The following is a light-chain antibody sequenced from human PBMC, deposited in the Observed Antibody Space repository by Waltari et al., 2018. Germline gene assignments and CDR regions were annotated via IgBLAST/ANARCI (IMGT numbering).Light chain of an antibody. CDR2: WAT. CDR1: QSVLYSSNNKNY. CDR3: QQYYSTPPT. J-gene: IGKJ1*01. V-gene: IGKV4-1*01. Sequence: DIVMTQSPDSLAVSLGERATINCKSSQSVLYSSNNKNYLAWYQQKPGQPPKLLICWATIRDSGVPDRFSGSGSGTDFTLTISSLQAEDVAVYYCQQYYSTPPTFGQGTKVEIK.